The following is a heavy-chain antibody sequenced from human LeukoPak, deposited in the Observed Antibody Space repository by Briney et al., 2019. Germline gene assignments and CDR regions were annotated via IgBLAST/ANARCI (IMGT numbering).Heavy chain of an antibody. D-gene: IGHD6-13*01. CDR1: GFTFSSYW. J-gene: IGHJ4*02. CDR2: IKQDGSEK. CDR3: ARLRYAAAFDY. V-gene: IGHV3-7*01. Sequence: QPGGSLRLSCVASGFTFSSYWMSWVRQAPGKGLEWVANIKQDGSEKYYVDSVKGRFTISRVNAKNSLYLQMNSLRAEDTAVYYCARLRYAAAFDYWGQGTLVTVSS.